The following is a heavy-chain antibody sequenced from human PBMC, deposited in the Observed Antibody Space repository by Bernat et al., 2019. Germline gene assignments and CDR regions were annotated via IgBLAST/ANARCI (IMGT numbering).Heavy chain of an antibody. CDR1: GFTFSSYE. J-gene: IGHJ4*02. CDR2: ISSSGSTI. Sequence: EVQLVESGGGLVQPGGSLRLSCAASGFTFSSYEMNWVRQAPGKGLEWVSYISSSGSTIYYADSVKGRFTISRDNAKNSLYLQMNSLRAEDTAVYYCAREGVAGTSGCVDYWGQGTLVTVSS. V-gene: IGHV3-48*03. D-gene: IGHD6-19*01. CDR3: AREGVAGTSGCVDY.